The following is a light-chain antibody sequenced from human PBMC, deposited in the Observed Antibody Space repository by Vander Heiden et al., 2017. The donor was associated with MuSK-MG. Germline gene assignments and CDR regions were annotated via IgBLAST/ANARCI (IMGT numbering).Light chain of an antibody. V-gene: IGKV3-11*01. CDR2: DAS. Sequence: EIVLTQSPATLSLSPGERATLSCRASQSVSSHLAWYQQKPGQAPRLLIYDASNRAPGIPARFSGSGSGTDFTLTISSLEPEDFAVYYCQHRTNWPWTFGQGTKVAVK. CDR3: QHRTNWPWT. CDR1: QSVSSH. J-gene: IGKJ1*01.